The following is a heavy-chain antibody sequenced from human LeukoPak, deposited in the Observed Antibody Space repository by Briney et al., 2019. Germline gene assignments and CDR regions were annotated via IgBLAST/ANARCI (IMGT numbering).Heavy chain of an antibody. CDR1: DGSISSYY. CDR3: ARVGVRGPFDAFDI. D-gene: IGHD3-3*01. V-gene: IGHV4-59*01. J-gene: IGHJ3*02. Sequence: SETLSLTCTVSDGSISSYYWSWIRQPPGKGLEWIGYIYYNGITNYNPSLKSRVTISVDTSTNQFSLKLTSVTAADTAVYYCARVGVRGPFDAFDIWGQGTMVTVSS. CDR2: IYYNGIT.